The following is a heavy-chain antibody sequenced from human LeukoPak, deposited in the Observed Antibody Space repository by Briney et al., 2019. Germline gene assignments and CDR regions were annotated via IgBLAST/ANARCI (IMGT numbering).Heavy chain of an antibody. CDR3: AHSYSSGWYHYFDY. J-gene: IGHJ4*02. CDR1: GFSLSTSGVG. Sequence: SGPTLVKPTQTPTLTCTFSGFSLSTSGVGVGWIRQPPGKALEWLALIYWDDDKRYSPSLKSRLTITKDNSKNQVVLTMTNMDPVDTATYYCAHSYSSGWYHYFDYWGQGTLVTVSS. CDR2: IYWDDDK. D-gene: IGHD6-19*01. V-gene: IGHV2-5*02.